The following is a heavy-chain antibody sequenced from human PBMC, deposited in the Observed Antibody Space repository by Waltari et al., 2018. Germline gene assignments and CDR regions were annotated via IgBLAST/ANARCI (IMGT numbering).Heavy chain of an antibody. CDR1: GGSFSGYY. D-gene: IGHD6-19*01. J-gene: IGHJ4*02. CDR3: ARVLQWLVPDY. V-gene: IGHV4-34*01. Sequence: QVQLQQWGAGLLKPSETLSLTCAVYGGSFSGYYWSWIRQHPGKGLEWIGEINHSGSTNYNPSLKSRVTISVDTSKNQFSLKLSSVTAADTAVYYCARVLQWLVPDYWGQGTLVTVSS. CDR2: INHSGST.